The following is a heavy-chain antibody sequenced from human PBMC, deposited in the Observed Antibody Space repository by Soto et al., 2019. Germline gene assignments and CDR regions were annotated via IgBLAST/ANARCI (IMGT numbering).Heavy chain of an antibody. J-gene: IGHJ4*02. D-gene: IGHD2-15*01. Sequence: SETLSLTCTVSGGSISSYYWSWIRQPPGKGLEWIGYIYHSGSTYYNPSLKSRVAISVDRSKNQFSLKLSSVTAADTAVYYCARVPETLGYCSGGSCYSDGGYFDYWGQGTLVTVSS. CDR1: GGSISSYY. CDR2: IYHSGST. V-gene: IGHV4-59*12. CDR3: ARVPETLGYCSGGSCYSDGGYFDY.